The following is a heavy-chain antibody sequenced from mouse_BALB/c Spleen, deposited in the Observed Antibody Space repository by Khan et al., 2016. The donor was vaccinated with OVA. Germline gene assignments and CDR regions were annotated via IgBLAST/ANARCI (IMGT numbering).Heavy chain of an antibody. D-gene: IGHD1-1*01. J-gene: IGHJ2*01. V-gene: IGHV3-2*02. CDR2: ISYSGNT. CDR1: GYSITTDYA. CDR3: ASIYWGGFDL. Sequence: EVQLVESGPGLVQPSQSLSLTCTVTGYSITTDYAWNWIRQFPGSKLEWMGHISYSGNTKYNPSLKSRISITRDTSKNKLFLQLKYVNTEEPARYYYASIYWGGFDLWGQGTTLTVPS.